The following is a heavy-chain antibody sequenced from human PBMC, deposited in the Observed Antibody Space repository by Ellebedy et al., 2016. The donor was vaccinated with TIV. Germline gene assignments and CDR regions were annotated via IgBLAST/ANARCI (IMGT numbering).Heavy chain of an antibody. D-gene: IGHD5-24*01. V-gene: IGHV3-64D*06. CDR1: GFTFSSYA. J-gene: IGHJ4*02. Sequence: GESLKISCSASGFTFSSYAMHWVRQAPGKGLEFVSAISSGGGTTYYADSVKGRFTISRDNSKNTLYPQMSSLRTEDTAVYYWVRGSWRRFGYNTHYWGQGTLVTVSS. CDR2: ISSGGGTT. CDR3: VRGSWRRFGYNTHY.